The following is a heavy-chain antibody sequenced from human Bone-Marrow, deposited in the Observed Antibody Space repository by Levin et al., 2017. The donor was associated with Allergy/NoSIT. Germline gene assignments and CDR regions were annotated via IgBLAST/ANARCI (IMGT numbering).Heavy chain of an antibody. Sequence: ASVKVSCKASGGSFSSYIIHWVRQAPGQGLEWMGRIIPIVGITNYAQKFQGRVTITADKSTSTAYMELSSLTSEDTAVYYCARDRATVTGPRYFHHWGQGTLITVSS. V-gene: IGHV1-69*04. CDR3: ARDRATVTGPRYFHH. J-gene: IGHJ1*01. CDR2: IIPIVGIT. CDR1: GGSFSSYI. D-gene: IGHD6-19*01.